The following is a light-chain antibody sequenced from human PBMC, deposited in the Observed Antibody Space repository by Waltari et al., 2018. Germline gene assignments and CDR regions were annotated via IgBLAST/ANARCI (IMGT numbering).Light chain of an antibody. CDR2: EVN. CDR3: SSYAHSDKAL. V-gene: IGLV2-8*01. J-gene: IGLJ1*01. Sequence: QSALTQPPSASGSHGQSVTIPCTGPSGDVATFDYVSWYQQQPGKAPKLIIYEVNKRPSGVPDRFSGSKSGTTASLTISGLRAEDEADFYCSSYAHSDKALFGGGTRVSV. CDR1: SGDVATFDY.